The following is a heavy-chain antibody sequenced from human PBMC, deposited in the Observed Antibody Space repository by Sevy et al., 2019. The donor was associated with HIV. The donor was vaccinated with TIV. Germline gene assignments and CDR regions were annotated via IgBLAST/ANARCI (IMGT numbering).Heavy chain of an antibody. CDR3: ARGRRYCSGGSCSVYYFDY. CDR1: GFTFSSYW. V-gene: IGHV3-7*03. Sequence: GGSLRLSCAASGFTFSSYWMSWVRQAPGKGLEWVANIKQDGSEKYYVDSVKGRFTISRDNAKNSLYLQMNSLRAEDTAVYYCARGRRYCSGGSCSVYYFDYWGQGTLVTASS. J-gene: IGHJ4*02. CDR2: IKQDGSEK. D-gene: IGHD2-15*01.